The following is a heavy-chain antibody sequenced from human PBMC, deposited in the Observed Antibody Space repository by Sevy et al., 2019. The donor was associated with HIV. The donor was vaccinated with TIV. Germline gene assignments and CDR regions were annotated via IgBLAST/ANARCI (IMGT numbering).Heavy chain of an antibody. CDR2: IIPIFGTA. V-gene: IGHV1-69*13. D-gene: IGHD3-10*01. CDR1: GYTFTSYA. CDR3: ARGDFDGSGSDKSDY. Sequence: ASVKVSCKASGYTFTSYAMNWVRQAPGQGLEWMGGIIPIFGTANYAQKFQGRVTITADESTSTAYMEPSSLRSEDTAVYYCARGDFDGSGSDKSDYWGQGTLVTVSS. J-gene: IGHJ4*02.